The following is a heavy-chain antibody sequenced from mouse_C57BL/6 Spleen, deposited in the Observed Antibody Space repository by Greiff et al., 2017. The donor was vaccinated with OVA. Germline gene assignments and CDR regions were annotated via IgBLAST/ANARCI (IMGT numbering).Heavy chain of an antibody. CDR3: ARGNTVVATDFDY. V-gene: IGHV5-17*01. CDR2: ISSGSSTI. CDR1: GFTFSDYG. J-gene: IGHJ2*01. Sequence: EVQVVESGGGLVKPGGSLKLSCAASGFTFSDYGMHWVRQAPEKGLEWVAYISSGSSTIYYADTVKGRFTISRDNAKNTLFLQMTSLRSEDTAMYYCARGNTVVATDFDYWGQGTTLTVSS. D-gene: IGHD1-1*01.